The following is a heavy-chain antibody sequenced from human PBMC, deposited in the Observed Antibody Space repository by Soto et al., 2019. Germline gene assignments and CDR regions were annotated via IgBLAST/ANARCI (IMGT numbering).Heavy chain of an antibody. CDR3: ARSIVVLNALDY. CDR2: INAGNGNT. V-gene: IGHV1-3*01. J-gene: IGHJ4*02. Sequence: EASVKVSCKASGFTFTSYAIHWVRQAPGQRLEWMGWINAGNGNTKYSQKFQGRVTITRDTSASTAYMELSSLRSEDTAVYYCARSIVVLNALDYWGEGTLVTVSS. D-gene: IGHD2-21*01. CDR1: GFTFTSYA.